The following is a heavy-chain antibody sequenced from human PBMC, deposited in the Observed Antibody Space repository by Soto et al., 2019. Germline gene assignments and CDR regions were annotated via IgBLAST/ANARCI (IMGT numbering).Heavy chain of an antibody. CDR2: ISYDGSNK. CDR3: AKGGAVAPDY. Sequence: QVQLVESGGGVVQPGRSLRLSCAASGFTFSSYGMHWVRQAPGKGLEWVAVISYDGSNKYYADSVKGRFTISRDNSKNTLYLQMNSLRAADTAVYYCAKGGAVAPDYWGQGTLVTVSS. D-gene: IGHD6-19*01. J-gene: IGHJ4*02. CDR1: GFTFSSYG. V-gene: IGHV3-30*18.